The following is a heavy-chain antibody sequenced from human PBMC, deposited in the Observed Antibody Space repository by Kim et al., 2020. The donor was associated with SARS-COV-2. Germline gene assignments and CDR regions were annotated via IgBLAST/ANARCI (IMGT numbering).Heavy chain of an antibody. V-gene: IGHV3-9*01. D-gene: IGHD3-10*01. J-gene: IGHJ4*02. Sequence: DSVKGRFTISRDNAKNSLYLQMNSLSAEDTALYYCAKGELGTMVRGVFDYWGQGTLVTVSS. CDR3: AKGELGTMVRGVFDY.